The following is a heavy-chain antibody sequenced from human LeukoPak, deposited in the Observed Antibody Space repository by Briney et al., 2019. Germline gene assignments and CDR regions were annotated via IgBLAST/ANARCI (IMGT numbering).Heavy chain of an antibody. CDR1: GFTFSGSA. D-gene: IGHD3-22*01. J-gene: IGHJ4*02. Sequence: SGGSLKLSCAASGFTFSGSAMHWVRQASGKGLEWVGRIRSKANSYATAYAASVKGRFTISRDDSKNTAYLQMNSLKTEDTAVYYCMTSPVTYSSGYYPRDYWGQGTLVTVSS. CDR3: MTSPVTYSSGYYPRDY. V-gene: IGHV3-73*01. CDR2: IRSKANSYAT.